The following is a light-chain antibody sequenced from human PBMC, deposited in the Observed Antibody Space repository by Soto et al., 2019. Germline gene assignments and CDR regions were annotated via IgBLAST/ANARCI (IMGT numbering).Light chain of an antibody. V-gene: IGLV1-47*01. CDR1: NSNIGSSY. CDR2: RNN. J-gene: IGLJ2*01. CDR3: AAWDDSLSGVV. Sequence: QSVLTQPPSASGTPGQRVTISCSGSNSNIGSSYLYWYQQLPGTAPKLLIYRNNQRPSGVPDRFSGSKSGTSASLAISGLRSEDEADYYCAAWDDSLSGVVFGGGTKLTVL.